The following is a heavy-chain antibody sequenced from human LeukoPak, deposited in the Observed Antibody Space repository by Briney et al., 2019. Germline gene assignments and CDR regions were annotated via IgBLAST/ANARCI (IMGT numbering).Heavy chain of an antibody. CDR1: GYTFTDYY. J-gene: IGHJ4*02. CDR2: INPNSGGT. Sequence: GASVKVSCKASGYTFTDYYMHWVRQAPGQGIEWMGWINPNSGGTNYAQKFQGRVTMTRDTSISTAFMELSRLRSDDTAVYYCARSVYSSSSSDYWGQGTLVAVSS. V-gene: IGHV1-2*02. CDR3: ARSVYSSSSSDY. D-gene: IGHD6-6*01.